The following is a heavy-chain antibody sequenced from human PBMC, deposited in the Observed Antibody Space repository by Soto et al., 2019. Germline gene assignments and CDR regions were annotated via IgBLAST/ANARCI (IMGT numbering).Heavy chain of an antibody. CDR3: ARDSYGHYYFAY. J-gene: IGHJ4*02. CDR1: GFTFSSYA. CDR2: ISYDGSNK. Sequence: QVQLVESGGGVVQPGRSLRLSCAASGFTFSSYAMHWVRQAPGKGLEWVAVISYDGSNKYYADSVKGRFTISRDNSKNTLYLQMNSLRAEDTAVYYCARDSYGHYYFAYWGQGTLVTVSS. D-gene: IGHD3-16*01. V-gene: IGHV3-30-3*01.